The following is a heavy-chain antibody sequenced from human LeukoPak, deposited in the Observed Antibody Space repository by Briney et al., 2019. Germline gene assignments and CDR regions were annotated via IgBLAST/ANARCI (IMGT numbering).Heavy chain of an antibody. D-gene: IGHD2-15*01. CDR2: INPSGGST. J-gene: IGHJ4*02. Sequence: ASVKVSCKASGYTFTSYYMHWVRQAPGQGLEWMGIINPSGGSTSYAQKFQGRVTMTRDTSTTTVYMELSSLRSEDTAVYYCARDQRYCSGGSRYPLEAYFDYWGQGTLVTVSS. CDR1: GYTFTSYY. CDR3: ARDQRYCSGGSRYPLEAYFDY. V-gene: IGHV1-46*03.